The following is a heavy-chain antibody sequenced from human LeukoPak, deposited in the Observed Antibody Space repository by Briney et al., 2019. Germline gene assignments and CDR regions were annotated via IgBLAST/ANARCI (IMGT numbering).Heavy chain of an antibody. CDR1: GGSISSDY. V-gene: IGHV4-4*07. D-gene: IGHD3-22*01. J-gene: IGHJ4*02. CDR2: IHTSGST. CDR3: AREFDDGSGYNSDY. Sequence: NPSETLSLTCTISGGSISSDYWSWIRQPAGKGLEWIGRIHTSGSTTYNPSLKSRVTMSVDTSNSQFSLKLSSVTAADTAVYYCAREFDDGSGYNSDYWGQGTLVTVSS.